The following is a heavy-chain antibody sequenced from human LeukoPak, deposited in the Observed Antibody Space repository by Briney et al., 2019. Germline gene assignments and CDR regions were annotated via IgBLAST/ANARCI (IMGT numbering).Heavy chain of an antibody. V-gene: IGHV1-18*01. CDR3: ARDSSSARYGHLDY. CDR1: GYTFISYG. D-gene: IGHD2-2*01. J-gene: IGHJ4*02. CDR2: INAYNDNM. Sequence: GASVKVSCKASGYTFISYGISWVRQAPGQGLEWMAWINAYNDNMNYAPKLPDRVTVTTDTSTSTASVELRSLRSDDTAVYYGARDSSSARYGHLDYWGQGTLVTVPS.